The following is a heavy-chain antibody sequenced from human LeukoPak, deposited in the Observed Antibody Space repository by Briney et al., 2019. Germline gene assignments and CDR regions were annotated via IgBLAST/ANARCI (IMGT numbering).Heavy chain of an antibody. CDR2: INAGTGNR. V-gene: IGHV1-3*01. J-gene: IGHJ4*02. CDR1: GYTFTSYA. CDR3: ARFDTTLGFDF. D-gene: IGHD1-14*01. Sequence: ASVKVSCKASGYTFTSYAMHWVRQAPGQRLEWMGWINAGTGNRKYSQKFQGRVTITRDTSANTACMELSSLTSEDTALYYCARFDTTLGFDFWGQGTLVTVSS.